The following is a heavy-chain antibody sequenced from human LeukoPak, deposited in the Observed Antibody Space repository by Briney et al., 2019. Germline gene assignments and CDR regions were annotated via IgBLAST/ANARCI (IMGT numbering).Heavy chain of an antibody. CDR2: INPNSGGT. CDR1: GYTFTGYY. D-gene: IGHD3-22*01. Sequence: ASVKVSCKASGYTFTGYYMHWVRQAPGQGLEWMGWINPNSGGTNYAQKFQGRVTMTWDTSISTAYMELSRLRSDDTAVYYCASSAGYSPLNWFDPWGQGTLVTVSS. CDR3: ASSAGYSPLNWFDP. J-gene: IGHJ5*02. V-gene: IGHV1-2*02.